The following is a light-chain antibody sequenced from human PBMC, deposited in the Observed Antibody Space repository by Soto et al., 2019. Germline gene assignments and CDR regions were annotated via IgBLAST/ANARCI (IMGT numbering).Light chain of an antibody. CDR2: DVS. CDR3: QQYDSSPWLT. CDR1: QSLANSR. V-gene: IGKV3-20*01. J-gene: IGKJ4*01. Sequence: ETVLTQSPGALSLLPGETATVSCRAIQSLANSRLAWYRQKPGQAPRLLIYDVSRRATGIPDRSSGSGCGTDFTLTISRLEAQDFAVYYCQQYDSSPWLTVGRGTKVEIK.